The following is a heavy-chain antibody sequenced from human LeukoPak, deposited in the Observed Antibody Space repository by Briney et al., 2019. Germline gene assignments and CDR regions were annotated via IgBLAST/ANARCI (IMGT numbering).Heavy chain of an antibody. V-gene: IGHV1-8*02. CDR1: GYTFTSYG. Sequence: GASVKVSCKASGYTFTSYGISWVRQAPGQGLEWMGWMNPNSGNTGYAQKFQGRVTMTRNTSISTAYMELSSLRSEDTAVYYCKIVVVTATDAFDIWGQGTMVTVSS. J-gene: IGHJ3*02. D-gene: IGHD2-21*02. CDR2: MNPNSGNT. CDR3: KIVVVTATDAFDI.